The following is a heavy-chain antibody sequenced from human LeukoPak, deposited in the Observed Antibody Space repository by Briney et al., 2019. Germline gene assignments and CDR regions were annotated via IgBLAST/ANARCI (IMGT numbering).Heavy chain of an antibody. J-gene: IGHJ4*02. D-gene: IGHD5-18*01. CDR1: GFTFSSYE. CDR3: ARGSGRSDVDTAMVNQGY. CDR2: ISSSGSTI. V-gene: IGHV3-48*03. Sequence: GGSLRLSCAASGFTFSSYELNWVRQAPGKGLEWVSYISSSGSTIYYADSVKGRFTISRDNAKNSLYLQMNSLRAEDTAVYYCARGSGRSDVDTAMVNQGYWGQGTLVTVSS.